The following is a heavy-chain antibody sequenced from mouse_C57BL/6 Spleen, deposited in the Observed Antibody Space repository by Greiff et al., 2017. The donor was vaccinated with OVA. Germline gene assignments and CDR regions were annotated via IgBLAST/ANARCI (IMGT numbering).Heavy chain of an antibody. D-gene: IGHD1-1*01. CDR2: ISSGSSTI. V-gene: IGHV5-17*01. Sequence: EVHLVESGGGLVKPGGSLKLSCAASGFTFSDYGMHWVRQAPEKGLEWVAYISSGSSTIYYADTVKGRFTISRDNAKNTLFLQMTSLRSEDTAMYYCARVYYGSSPYYFDFWGQGTTLTVSS. CDR3: ARVYYGSSPYYFDF. J-gene: IGHJ2*01. CDR1: GFTFSDYG.